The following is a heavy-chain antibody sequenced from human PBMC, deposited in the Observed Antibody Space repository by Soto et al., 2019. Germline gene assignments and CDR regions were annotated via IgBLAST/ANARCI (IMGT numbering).Heavy chain of an antibody. J-gene: IGHJ5*02. Sequence: QVQLVESGGGVVQPGRSLRLSCAASGFTFSSYGMHWVRQAPGKGLEWVAVISYDGSNKYYADSVKGRFTISRDNSKNTLYLQMNSLRAEDTAVYYCAKDWGRIAARVENPPSDPWGQGTLVTVSS. CDR2: ISYDGSNK. D-gene: IGHD6-6*01. V-gene: IGHV3-30*18. CDR1: GFTFSSYG. CDR3: AKDWGRIAARVENPPSDP.